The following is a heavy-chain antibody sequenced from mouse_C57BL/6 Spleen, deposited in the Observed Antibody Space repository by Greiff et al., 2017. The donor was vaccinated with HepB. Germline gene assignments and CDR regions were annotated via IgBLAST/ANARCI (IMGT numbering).Heavy chain of an antibody. V-gene: IGHV5-17*01. CDR3: ARGWFHPYFDY. CDR1: GFTFSDYG. Sequence: DVMLVESGGGLVKPGGSLKLSCAASGFTFSDYGMHWVRQAPEKGLEWVAYISSGSSTIYYADTVKGRFTISRDNAKNTLFLQMTSLRSEDTAMYYCARGWFHPYFDYWGQGTTLTVSS. D-gene: IGHD2-3*01. J-gene: IGHJ2*01. CDR2: ISSGSSTI.